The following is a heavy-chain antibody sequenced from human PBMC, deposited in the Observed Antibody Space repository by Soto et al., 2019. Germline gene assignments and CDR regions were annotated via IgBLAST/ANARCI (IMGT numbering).Heavy chain of an antibody. CDR3: ARRPSSGWYIG. Sequence: SETLSLTCAVYGGSFSGYYWSWIRQPPGKGLEWIGEINHSGSTNYNPSLKSRVTISVDTSKNQFSLKLSSVTAADTAVYYCARRPSSGWYIGWGQGTLVTVSS. J-gene: IGHJ4*02. V-gene: IGHV4-34*01. CDR1: GGSFSGYY. D-gene: IGHD6-19*01. CDR2: INHSGST.